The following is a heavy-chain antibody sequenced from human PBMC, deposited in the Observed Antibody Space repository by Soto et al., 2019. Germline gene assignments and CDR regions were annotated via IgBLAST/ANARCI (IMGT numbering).Heavy chain of an antibody. CDR3: ARDGLAGLSRYYYYYMDV. J-gene: IGHJ6*03. Sequence: GASVKVSCKASGGTFSSYTISWVRQAPGQGLEWMGRIIPILGIANYAQKFQGRVTITADKSTSTAYMELSSLRSEDTAVYYCARDGLAGLSRYYYYYMDVWGKGTTVTVSS. CDR2: IIPILGIA. CDR1: GGTFSSYT. V-gene: IGHV1-69*04. D-gene: IGHD6-19*01.